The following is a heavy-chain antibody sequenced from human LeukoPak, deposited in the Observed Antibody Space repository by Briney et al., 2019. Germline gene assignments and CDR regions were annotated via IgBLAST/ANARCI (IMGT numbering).Heavy chain of an antibody. V-gene: IGHV3-64*01. CDR2: ISSNGGST. CDR3: ARDREQQLNDAFDI. D-gene: IGHD6-13*01. Sequence: PGGSLRLSCAASGFTFSSYAMHWVRQAPGKGLEYVSAISSNGGSTYYANSVKGRFTISRDNSKNTLYLQMNSLRAEDTAVYYCARDREQQLNDAFDIWGQGTMVTVSS. J-gene: IGHJ3*02. CDR1: GFTFSSYA.